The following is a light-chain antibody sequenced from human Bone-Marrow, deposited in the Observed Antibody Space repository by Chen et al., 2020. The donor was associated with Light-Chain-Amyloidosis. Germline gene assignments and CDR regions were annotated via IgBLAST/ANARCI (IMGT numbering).Light chain of an antibody. CDR2: RDT. J-gene: IGLJ2*01. CDR1: DLPTKY. CDR3: QSADSSGTYEVI. V-gene: IGLV3-25*03. Sequence: SYELTQPPSVSVSPGQTARITCSGDDLPTKYAYWYQQKPGQAPVLVIHRDTERPSGISERFSGSSSGTTATLTMSGVQAEDEADYPCQSADSSGTYEVIFGGGTKLTVL.